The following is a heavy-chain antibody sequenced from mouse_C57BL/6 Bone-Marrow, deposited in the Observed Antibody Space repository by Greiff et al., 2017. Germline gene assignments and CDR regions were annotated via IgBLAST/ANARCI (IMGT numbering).Heavy chain of an antibody. D-gene: IGHD2-2*01. CDR1: GFTFTDYY. J-gene: IGHJ4*01. Sequence: EVKLMESGGGLVQPGGSLSLSCAASGFTFTDYYMSWVRQPPGKALEWLGFIRNKANGYTTEYSASVKGRITISRDNSQSILYLQMNALRAEDSATYYCARWLRRWYYAMDYWGQGTSVTVSS. CDR3: ARWLRRWYYAMDY. V-gene: IGHV7-3*01. CDR2: IRNKANGYTT.